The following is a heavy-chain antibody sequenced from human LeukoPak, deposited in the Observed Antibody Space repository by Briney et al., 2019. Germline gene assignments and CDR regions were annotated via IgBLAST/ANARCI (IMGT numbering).Heavy chain of an antibody. Sequence: GGSLRLSCAASGFTFSDHYMSWIRQAPGKGLEWVSYISTSGSTIYYADSVKGRFTISRDNAKNSLFLQMNSLRAEDTAVYYCARVATIFGVVIIPYWYFDLWGRGTLVTVSS. D-gene: IGHD3-3*01. CDR1: GFTFSDHY. CDR3: ARVATIFGVVIIPYWYFDL. V-gene: IGHV3-11*01. CDR2: ISTSGSTI. J-gene: IGHJ2*01.